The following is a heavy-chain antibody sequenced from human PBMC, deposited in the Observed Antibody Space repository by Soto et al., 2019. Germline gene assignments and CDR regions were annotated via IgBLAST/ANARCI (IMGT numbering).Heavy chain of an antibody. CDR2: ISGSGAYT. V-gene: IGHV3-23*01. CDR3: AKYGCSSTACQCDY. CDR1: GFTFSSYA. D-gene: IGHD2-2*01. Sequence: GGSLRLSCAASGFTFSSYAMTWVRQAPGKGLEWVSAISGSGAYTYYANSVKGRFTISRDNSKNTQYLQLNSLRAEDTAVYYCAKYGCSSTACQCDYWGQGTRVTVSS. J-gene: IGHJ4*02.